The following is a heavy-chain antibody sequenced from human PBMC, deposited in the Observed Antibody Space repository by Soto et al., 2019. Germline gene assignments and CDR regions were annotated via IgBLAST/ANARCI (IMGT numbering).Heavy chain of an antibody. CDR1: GFTFSTSA. CDR2: ITSSRGTI. J-gene: IGHJ4*02. D-gene: IGHD2-15*01. Sequence: PGGSLRLSCAASGFTFSTSAMSWVRQAPGKGLEWVSYITSSRGTIYYADSVKGRFTISRDNAKNSLYLQMDSLRPEDTAVYFCATAVSCSGGFCYSGVHEYWGQGTQVTVSS. V-gene: IGHV3-48*01. CDR3: ATAVSCSGGFCYSGVHEY.